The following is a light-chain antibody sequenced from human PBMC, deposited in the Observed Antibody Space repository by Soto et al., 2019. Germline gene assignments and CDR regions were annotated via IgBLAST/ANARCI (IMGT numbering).Light chain of an antibody. CDR2: EDN. CDR1: SSDVGSYNL. J-gene: IGLJ3*02. Sequence: QSALTQPASVSGSPGQSITISCTGTSSDVGSYNLVSWYQQHPGKAPKLMIYEDNKRPSGVSNRFSGSKSGNTASLTISGLQAEDEADYYCCSYAGSNNFHVLFGGGTQLTVL. V-gene: IGLV2-23*02. CDR3: CSYAGSNNFHVL.